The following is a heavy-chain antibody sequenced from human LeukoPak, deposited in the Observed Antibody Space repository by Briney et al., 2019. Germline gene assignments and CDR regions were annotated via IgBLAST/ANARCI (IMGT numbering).Heavy chain of an antibody. J-gene: IGHJ4*01. CDR2: ISSSGSTI. D-gene: IGHD4-23*01. V-gene: IGHV3-48*03. CDR3: STGPRSLPY. Sequence: GGSLRLSCAASGFTFSSYEMNWVRQAPGKGLEWVSYISSSGSTIYYADSVKGRFTISRDNAKNSLYLQMNSLRAEDTALYYCSTGPRSLPYWGPGTLVTVSS. CDR1: GFTFSSYE.